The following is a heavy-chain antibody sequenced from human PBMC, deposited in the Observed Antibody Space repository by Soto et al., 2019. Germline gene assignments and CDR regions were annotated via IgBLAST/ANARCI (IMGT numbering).Heavy chain of an antibody. CDR3: ARLSSGSGWYAFDI. CDR1: GGSISSSSYY. CDR2: IYYSGST. D-gene: IGHD6-19*01. Sequence: QLQLQESGPGLVKPSETLSLTCTVSGGSISSSSYYWGWIRQPPGKGLEWIGSIYYSGSTYYNPSLKSRVTISVDTSKNQFSLKLSSVTAADTAVYYCARLSSGSGWYAFDIWGQGTMVTVSS. J-gene: IGHJ3*02. V-gene: IGHV4-39*01.